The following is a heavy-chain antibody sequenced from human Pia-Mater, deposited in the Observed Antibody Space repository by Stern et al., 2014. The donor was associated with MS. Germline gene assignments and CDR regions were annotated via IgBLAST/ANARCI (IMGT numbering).Heavy chain of an antibody. D-gene: IGHD3-16*01. CDR3: AIDFGGEADY. V-gene: IGHV3-74*02. Sequence: EVQLVESGGGLVQPGGSLRLSCATSGFTFSSFWMHWVRQAPGTGLVWVSRINRDASRIDHADSVKGRFTISRDNAKNTLYLQMNSLRVEDTAVYYCAIDFGGEADYWGQGILVTVSS. J-gene: IGHJ4*02. CDR1: GFTFSSFW. CDR2: INRDASRI.